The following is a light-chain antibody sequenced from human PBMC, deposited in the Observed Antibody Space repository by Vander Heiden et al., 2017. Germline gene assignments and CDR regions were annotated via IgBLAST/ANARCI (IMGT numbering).Light chain of an antibody. CDR1: QSVSSSY. Sequence: EIVLTQSPGTLSLSPGERATLSCRASQSVSSSYLAWYQQKPGQAPWLLIYAASSRATGGPDRFSGSGYGNDCTLAISRLDPEECEVYYCQQYGIAHRSMYTFGQRTKLEI. CDR2: AAS. V-gene: IGKV3-20*01. CDR3: QQYGIAHRSMYT. J-gene: IGKJ2*01.